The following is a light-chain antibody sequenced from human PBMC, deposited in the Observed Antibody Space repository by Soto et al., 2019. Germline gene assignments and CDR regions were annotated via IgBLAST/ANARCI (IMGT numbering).Light chain of an antibody. J-gene: IGLJ2*01. V-gene: IGLV2-8*01. Sequence: QSALTQPPSAPGSPGQSVTISCTGTSSDVGGYNYVSWYQQHPGKAPKLMIYDVNKRPSGVPDRFSGSKPGNTASLTVSGLQAEDEADYYCSSYAGSKNYVVFGGGTKLTVL. CDR1: SSDVGGYNY. CDR3: SSYAGSKNYVV. CDR2: DVN.